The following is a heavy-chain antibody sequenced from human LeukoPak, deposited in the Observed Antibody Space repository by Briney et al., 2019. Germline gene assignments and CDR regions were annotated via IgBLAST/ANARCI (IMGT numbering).Heavy chain of an antibody. CDR3: ARAGEHSSSWYSPYYYYGMDV. D-gene: IGHD6-13*01. CDR1: GVSVSSGSYY. Sequence: PSETLSLTCTVSGVSVSSGSYYWSWLRQPPGKGLEWIGYIYYSGSTNYNPSLKSRVTISVDTSKNQFSLKLSSVTAADTAVYYCARAGEHSSSWYSPYYYYGMDVWGQGTTVTVSS. J-gene: IGHJ6*02. CDR2: IYYSGST. V-gene: IGHV4-61*01.